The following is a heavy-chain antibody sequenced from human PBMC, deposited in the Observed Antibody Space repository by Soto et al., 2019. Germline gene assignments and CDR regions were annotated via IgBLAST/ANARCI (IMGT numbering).Heavy chain of an antibody. V-gene: IGHV2-70*11. Sequence: SGPTLVNPTQTLTLTCTFSGFSLSTSGMCVSWIRQPPGKALEWLARIDWDDDKYYSTSLKTRLTISKDTSKNQVVLTMTNMDLVDTATFYFARGPFGYSSGWVYYYYMDVWGKGTTVTVSS. J-gene: IGHJ6*03. CDR3: ARGPFGYSSGWVYYYYMDV. D-gene: IGHD6-19*01. CDR2: IDWDDDK. CDR1: GFSLSTSGMC.